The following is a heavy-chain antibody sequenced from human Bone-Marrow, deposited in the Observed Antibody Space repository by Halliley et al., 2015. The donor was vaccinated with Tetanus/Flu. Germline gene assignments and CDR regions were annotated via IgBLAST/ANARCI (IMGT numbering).Heavy chain of an antibody. CDR2: IWYDGSKK. D-gene: IGHD6-19*01. Sequence: SGFNFRSYGMHWVRQAPGKGLEWLAVIWYDGSKKHYGDSVKGRFTISRDNSKNTLYLEMNSLRGDDTAKYYCAKGGGAVAGYEPFDSWGQGTLVTVSS. J-gene: IGHJ5*01. V-gene: IGHV3-33*03. CDR1: GFNFRSYG. CDR3: AKGGGAVAGYEPFDS.